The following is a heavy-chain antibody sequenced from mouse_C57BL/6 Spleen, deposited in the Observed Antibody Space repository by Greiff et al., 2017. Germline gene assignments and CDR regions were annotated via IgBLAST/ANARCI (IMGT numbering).Heavy chain of an antibody. Sequence: VKLQEPGAELVRPGASVTLSCKASGYTFTDYEMHWVKQTPVHGLEWIGAIDPDTGGTAYNQKFKGKAILTADKSSSTAYMGLRSLTSEDSADYYCADSGYGHDYWGQGTTLTVSA. D-gene: IGHD3-2*02. J-gene: IGHJ2*01. V-gene: IGHV1-15*01. CDR1: GYTFTDYE. CDR3: ADSGYGHDY. CDR2: IDPDTGGT.